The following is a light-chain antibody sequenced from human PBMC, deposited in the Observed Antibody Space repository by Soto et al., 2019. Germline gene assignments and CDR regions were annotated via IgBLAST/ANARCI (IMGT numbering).Light chain of an antibody. CDR2: DVS. CDR3: CSYAGSHFL. V-gene: IGLV2-11*01. Sequence: QSALTQPRSVSGSPGQSVTISCTGTSSDVGGYNYVSWYQQHPGKAPKLMIYDVSQRPSGVPDCFSGSKSGNTASLTISGLQAEDEADYYCCSYAGSHFLFGGGTKLTVL. J-gene: IGLJ2*01. CDR1: SSDVGGYNY.